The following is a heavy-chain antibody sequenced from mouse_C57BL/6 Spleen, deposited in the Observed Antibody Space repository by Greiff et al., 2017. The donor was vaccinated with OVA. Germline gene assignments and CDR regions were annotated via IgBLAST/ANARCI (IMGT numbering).Heavy chain of an antibody. V-gene: IGHV1-69*01. D-gene: IGHD1-1*01. J-gene: IGHJ1*03. Sequence: QVHVKQPGAELVMPGASVKLSCKASGYTFTSYWMHWVKQRPGQGLEWIGEIDPSDSYTNYNQKFKGKSTLTVDKSSSTAYMQLSSLTSEDSAVYYCARRLATLRFYWYFDVWGTGTTVTVSS. CDR1: GYTFTSYW. CDR2: IDPSDSYT. CDR3: ARRLATLRFYWYFDV.